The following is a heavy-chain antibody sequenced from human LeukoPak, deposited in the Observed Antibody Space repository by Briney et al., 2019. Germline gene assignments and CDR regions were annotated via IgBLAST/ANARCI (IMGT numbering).Heavy chain of an antibody. D-gene: IGHD3-10*02. J-gene: IGHJ6*04. V-gene: IGHV3-48*03. CDR2: ISSSGSTI. CDR1: GFPFSSYE. Sequence: PGGSLELSGAASGFPFSSYEMNGGRPAPGKGLEGVSYISSSGSTIYYADSVKGRFTISRDNAKNSLYLQMNSLRAEDTAVYYCAELGITMIGGVWGKGTTVTISS. CDR3: AELGITMIGGV.